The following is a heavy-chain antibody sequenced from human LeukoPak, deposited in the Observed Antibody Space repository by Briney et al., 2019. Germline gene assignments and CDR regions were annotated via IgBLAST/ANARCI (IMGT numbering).Heavy chain of an antibody. CDR3: ARVYGDHYGSGVIDY. CDR2: INPNSGGT. J-gene: IGHJ4*02. CDR1: GYTFTDYY. Sequence: GASVRVSRKASGYTFTDYYMHWVRQAPGQGLEWMGWINPNSGGTNYAQKFQGRVTMTRDTSISTAYMELSRLRSDDTAVYYCARVYGDHYGSGVIDYWGQGTLVTISS. D-gene: IGHD3-10*01. V-gene: IGHV1-2*02.